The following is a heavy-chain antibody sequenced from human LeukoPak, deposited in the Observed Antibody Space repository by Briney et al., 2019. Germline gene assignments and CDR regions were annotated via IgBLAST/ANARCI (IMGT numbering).Heavy chain of an antibody. V-gene: IGHV3-74*01. CDR2: INGDGRIT. CDR1: GFTYRRYW. D-gene: IGHD5-18*01. Sequence: GGSLRLSCAASGFTYRRYWMLWLRQAPGKGLVWVSRINGDGRITTYADSVKGRFTTSRDTAKNTLYLQMNSLRAEDTAVYYCVRVHGGTDMGGTEYWGQGTLVTVSS. CDR3: VRVHGGTDMGGTEY. J-gene: IGHJ4*02.